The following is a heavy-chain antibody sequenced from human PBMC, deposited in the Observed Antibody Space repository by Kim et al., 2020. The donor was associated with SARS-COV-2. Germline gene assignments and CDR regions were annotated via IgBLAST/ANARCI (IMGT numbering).Heavy chain of an antibody. V-gene: IGHV3-7*01. Sequence: GGSLRLSCAASGFTFSSYSMTWVRQAPGKGLEWVANIKQDGNQKYYVDSVKGRFTISRDNSKNSLYLQMNSLRAEDTAVYYCARDGESYSRGKDAFDIWG. CDR3: ARDGESYSRGKDAFDI. D-gene: IGHD1-26*01. J-gene: IGHJ3*02. CDR1: GFTFSSYS. CDR2: IKQDGNQK.